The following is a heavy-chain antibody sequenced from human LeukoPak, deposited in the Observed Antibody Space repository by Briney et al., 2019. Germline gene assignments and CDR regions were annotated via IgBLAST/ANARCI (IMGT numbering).Heavy chain of an antibody. D-gene: IGHD2-2*01. J-gene: IGHJ4*02. V-gene: IGHV3-74*01. CDR2: INGAGSWT. CDR3: VSFYETY. CDR1: GNYW. Sequence: GGSLRLSCAASGNYWMHWVRQAPGKGLVWVSHINGAGSWTTYADSVKGRFTISKDNAKNTVYLQMNNLRAEDTAVYYCVSFYETYWGRGTLVTVS.